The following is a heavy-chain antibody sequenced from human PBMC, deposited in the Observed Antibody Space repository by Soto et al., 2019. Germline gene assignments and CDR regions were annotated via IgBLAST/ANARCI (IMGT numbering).Heavy chain of an antibody. J-gene: IGHJ4*02. V-gene: IGHV4-39*01. CDR2: VYYRGRS. CDR3: VSQRTTVPTQAHFDY. D-gene: IGHD4-17*01. CDR1: GGSVTNSSYY. Sequence: SETLSLTCTVSGGSVTNSSYYWGWIRQSPGKGLEWIGSVYYRGRSYSKSSVKSRVTISVDTSKNRFSLSLNSVTASDTAVYFCVSQRTTVPTQAHFDYWGPGALVTVSS.